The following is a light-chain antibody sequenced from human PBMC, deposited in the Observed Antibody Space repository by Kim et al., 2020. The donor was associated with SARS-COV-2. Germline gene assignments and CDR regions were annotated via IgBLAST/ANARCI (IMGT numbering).Light chain of an antibody. V-gene: IGLV1-40*01. Sequence: VTISCAGRSSNSGAGYDVHWYQELPGTAPKPLISGNSNRPSGVPDRFSGSKSGTSASLAISGLQAEDEADYYCQSYDSSLSGSVVFGGGTQLTVL. CDR3: QSYDSSLSGSVV. CDR2: GNS. CDR1: SSNSGAGYD. J-gene: IGLJ2*01.